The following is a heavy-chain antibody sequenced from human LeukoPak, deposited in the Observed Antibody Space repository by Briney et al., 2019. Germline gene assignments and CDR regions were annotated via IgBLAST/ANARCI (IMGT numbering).Heavy chain of an antibody. Sequence: PGGFLRLSCAASGFTVSSTYMSWGRQAPGKGLEWVSVICGGGSTYYADCVKGRFTISRDNSKNTLYLQMNSLRAEDTAAYYCAKDSGRYFDWTYFDYWGQGTLVTVSS. J-gene: IGHJ4*02. CDR1: GFTVSSTY. D-gene: IGHD3-9*01. V-gene: IGHV3-66*02. CDR3: AKDSGRYFDWTYFDY. CDR2: ICGGGST.